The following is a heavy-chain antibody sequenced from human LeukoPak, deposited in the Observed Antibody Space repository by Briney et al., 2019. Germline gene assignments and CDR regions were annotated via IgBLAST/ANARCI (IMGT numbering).Heavy chain of an antibody. Sequence: SETLSLTCTVSGGSISSYYWSWLRQPPGKGPEWIGYIYYSGSTNYNPSLKSRVTISVDTSYNQLFLKLSTVPPADAAVFYCLGAHDYGDFFDYWGQGTLVTVSS. D-gene: IGHD4-17*01. CDR3: LGAHDYGDFFDY. CDR1: GGSISSYY. J-gene: IGHJ4*02. CDR2: IYYSGST. V-gene: IGHV4-59*01.